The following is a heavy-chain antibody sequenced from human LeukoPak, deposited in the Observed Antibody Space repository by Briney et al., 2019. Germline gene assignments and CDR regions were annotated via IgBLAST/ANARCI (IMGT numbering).Heavy chain of an antibody. Sequence: PGGSLRLSCAASGFTFSSYAMGWVRQAPGKGLEWVSAISGSGGSTYYADSVKGRFTISRDNSKNTLYLQMNSLRAEDTAVYYCAKGVSYIAVAGTHYWGQGTLVTVSS. CDR1: GFTFSSYA. CDR2: ISGSGGST. CDR3: AKGVSYIAVAGTHY. J-gene: IGHJ4*02. V-gene: IGHV3-23*01. D-gene: IGHD6-19*01.